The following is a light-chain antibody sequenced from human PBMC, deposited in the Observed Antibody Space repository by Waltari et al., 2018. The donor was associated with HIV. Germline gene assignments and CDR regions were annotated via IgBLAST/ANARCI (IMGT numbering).Light chain of an antibody. CDR1: SSDVGGDTY. J-gene: IGLJ2*01. CDR2: EVS. V-gene: IGLV2-8*01. Sequence: QSTLTQHPSASGSPGQSVPISCTGTSSDVGGDTYVPCYQHHPGKAPILMIYEVSKRPSGVPERFSGSKSGNTPSLTVSGLQAEDEADYFCSSCAGSNHFYVVFGGGTKLTVL. CDR3: SSCAGSNHFYVV.